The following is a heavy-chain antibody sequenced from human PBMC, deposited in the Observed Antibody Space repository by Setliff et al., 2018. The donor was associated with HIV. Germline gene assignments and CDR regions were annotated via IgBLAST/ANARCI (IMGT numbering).Heavy chain of an antibody. D-gene: IGHD3-10*01. CDR1: GGSINSGGYH. J-gene: IGHJ4*02. CDR2: IHYSGST. V-gene: IGHV4-31*11. CDR3: ATSPAGEILGSRPFYFDY. Sequence: SETLSLTCAVSGGSINSGGYHWTWIRQHPGMGLEWIGYIHYSGSTYYSPSLKSRVTISEDTSKNQFSLKMRSVTAADTAAYYCATSPAGEILGSRPFYFDYWGQGTLVTVSS.